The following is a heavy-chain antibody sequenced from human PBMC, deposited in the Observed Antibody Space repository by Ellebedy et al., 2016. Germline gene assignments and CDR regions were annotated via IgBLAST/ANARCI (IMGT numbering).Heavy chain of an antibody. CDR1: GFTFSNAW. V-gene: IGHV3-15*01. J-gene: IGHJ4*02. CDR3: TTAYRYNYDSV. CDR2: IKSKTDGGAA. Sequence: GESLKISCAASGFTFSNAWMNWVRQAPGKGLEWVGRIKSKTDGGAADYAAPVKGRFTISRDDSKNTLFLQMNSLKTEDTAVYLCTTAYRYNYDSVWGQGTLVTVSS. D-gene: IGHD5-18*01.